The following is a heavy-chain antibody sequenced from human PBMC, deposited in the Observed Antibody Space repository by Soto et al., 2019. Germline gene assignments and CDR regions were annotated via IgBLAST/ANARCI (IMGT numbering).Heavy chain of an antibody. CDR1: GYTFTGYY. Sequence: ASVKVSCKASGYTFTGYYMHWVRQAPGQGLEWMGWINPNSGGTNYAQKFQGRVTMTRDTSISTAYMELSRLRSDDTAVYYGATPPSIQLWLRYWGQGTLVTVSS. V-gene: IGHV1-2*02. J-gene: IGHJ4*02. CDR3: ATPPSIQLWLRY. CDR2: INPNSGGT. D-gene: IGHD5-18*01.